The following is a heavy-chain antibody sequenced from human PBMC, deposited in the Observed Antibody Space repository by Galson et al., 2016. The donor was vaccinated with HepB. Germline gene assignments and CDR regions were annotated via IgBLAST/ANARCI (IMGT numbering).Heavy chain of an antibody. J-gene: IGHJ4*02. D-gene: IGHD4-17*01. V-gene: IGHV3-30-3*01. Sequence: SLRLSCAPSGFTFSSYAMHWVRQAPGKGLEWVAVISYDGTNKYYADSVKGRFTISRDISKNTMSLQMNSLRVEDTGLYYCARDPSSNDYGDYADFWGQGTLVTVP. CDR1: GFTFSSYA. CDR2: ISYDGTNK. CDR3: ARDPSSNDYGDYADF.